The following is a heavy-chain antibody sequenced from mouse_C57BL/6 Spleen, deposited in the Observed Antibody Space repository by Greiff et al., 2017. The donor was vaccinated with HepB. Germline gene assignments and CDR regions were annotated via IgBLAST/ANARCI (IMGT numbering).Heavy chain of an antibody. CDR2: INPNNGGT. V-gene: IGHV1-26*01. D-gene: IGHD1-1*02. Sequence: EVKLQQSGPELVKPGASVKISCKASGYTFTDYYMNWVKQSHGKSLEWIGDINPNNGGTSYNQKFKGKATLTVDKSSSTAYMELRSLTSEDSAVYYCARDGGGYLGYWGKGTTLTVSS. CDR1: GYTFTDYY. J-gene: IGHJ2*01. CDR3: ARDGGGYLGY.